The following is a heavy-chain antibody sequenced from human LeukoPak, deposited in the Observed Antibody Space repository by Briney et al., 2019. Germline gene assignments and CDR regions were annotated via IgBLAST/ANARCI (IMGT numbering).Heavy chain of an antibody. V-gene: IGHV4-34*01. D-gene: IGHD1-14*01. Sequence: PSETLSLTCAVYGGSFSGYYWSWIRQPPGKGLEWIGEINHSGSTNYNPSLKSRVTISLDTSKNQFSLKLSSVTAADTAVYYCARGLPLRAYNWFDPWGQGTLVTVSS. CDR3: ARGLPLRAYNWFDP. CDR2: INHSGST. J-gene: IGHJ5*02. CDR1: GGSFSGYY.